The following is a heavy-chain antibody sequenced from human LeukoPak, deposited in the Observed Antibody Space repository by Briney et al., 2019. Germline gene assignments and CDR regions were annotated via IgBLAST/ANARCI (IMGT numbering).Heavy chain of an antibody. V-gene: IGHV3-23*01. J-gene: IGHJ4*02. CDR3: ARDPYGDYVFDY. CDR2: ISVSGVST. D-gene: IGHD4-17*01. Sequence: GGSLRLSCAASGFTFSSYAMSWVRQAPGRGLEWVSGISVSGVSTYYADSVKGRFTISRDNSKNTLYLQMNSLRAEDTALYYCARDPYGDYVFDYWGQGTLVTVSS. CDR1: GFTFSSYA.